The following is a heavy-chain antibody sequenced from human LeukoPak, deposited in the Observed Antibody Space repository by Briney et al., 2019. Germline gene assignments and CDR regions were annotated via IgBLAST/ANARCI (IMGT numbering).Heavy chain of an antibody. V-gene: IGHV3-21*01. D-gene: IGHD4/OR15-4a*01. CDR2: ISSSSTYT. CDR1: GFTFSTYS. J-gene: IGHJ4*02. Sequence: GGSLRLSCAASGFTFSTYSMNWVRQAPGMGLEWVSSISSSSTYTHYADSVKGRFTISRDNTKNSLYLQMNSLRAEDTAVYYCARFEGAHYWGQGTLVTVSS. CDR3: ARFEGAHY.